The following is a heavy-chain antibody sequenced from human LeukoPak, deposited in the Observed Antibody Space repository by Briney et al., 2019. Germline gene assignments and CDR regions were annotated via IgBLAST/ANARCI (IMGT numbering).Heavy chain of an antibody. CDR2: ISAYNGNT. CDR1: GYTFTSYG. CDR3: ARARNYDFWSGLYYYYGMDV. Sequence: ASVKVSCKASGYTFTSYGISWVRQAPGQGLEWMGWISAYNGNTNYAQKLQGRVTMTTDTSTSTAYMELRSLRSEDTAVYYCARARNYDFWSGLYYYYGMDVWGQGTTVTVSS. D-gene: IGHD3-3*01. J-gene: IGHJ6*02. V-gene: IGHV1-18*01.